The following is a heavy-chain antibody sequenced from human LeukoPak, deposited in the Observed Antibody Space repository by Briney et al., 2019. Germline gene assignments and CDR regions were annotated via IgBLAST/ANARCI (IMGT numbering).Heavy chain of an antibody. CDR2: IYHSGST. Sequence: SETLSLTCTVSGYSISSGYYWGWIRQPPGKGLEWIGSIYHSGSTYYNPSLKSRVTISVDTSKNQFSLKLSSVTAADTAVYYCARANSLGYWGQGTLVTVSS. V-gene: IGHV4-38-2*02. CDR3: ARANSLGY. J-gene: IGHJ4*02. CDR1: GYSISSGYY. D-gene: IGHD2/OR15-2a*01.